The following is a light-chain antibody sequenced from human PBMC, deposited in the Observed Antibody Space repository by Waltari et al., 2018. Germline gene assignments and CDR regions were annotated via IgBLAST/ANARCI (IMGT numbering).Light chain of an antibody. CDR1: TSDLGSHAY. CDR2: EGT. J-gene: IGLJ2*01. V-gene: IGLV2-14*01. Sequence: QSALTQPASVSGSPGQSITISCTGTTSDLGSHAYVSWYQQHPGKAPKLLIYEGTNRPSGVSTRFSGTKSGSTASLTISGLQADDEAHYYCSSYTGGSTLLVFGGGTDLTVL. CDR3: SSYTGGSTLLV.